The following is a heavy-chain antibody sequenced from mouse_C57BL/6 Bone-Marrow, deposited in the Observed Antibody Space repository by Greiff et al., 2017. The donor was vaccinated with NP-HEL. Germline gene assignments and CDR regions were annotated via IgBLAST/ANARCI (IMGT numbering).Heavy chain of an antibody. Sequence: VQLKESGAELVRPGTSVKVSCKASGYAFTNYLIEWVKQRPGQGLEWIGVINPGSGGTNYNEKFKGKATLTADKSSSTAYMQLSSLTSEDSAVYFCARWGRGVFDYWGQGTTLTVSS. CDR3: ARWGRGVFDY. CDR1: GYAFTNYL. J-gene: IGHJ2*01. CDR2: INPGSGGT. V-gene: IGHV1-54*01.